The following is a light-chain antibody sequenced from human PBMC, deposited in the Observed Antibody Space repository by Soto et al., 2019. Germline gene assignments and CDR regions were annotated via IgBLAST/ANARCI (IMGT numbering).Light chain of an antibody. Sequence: QSALTQPRSVSGSPGQSVTISCTGTSSDVGGYNSVSWYQQHPGKAPKLLIYEVSNRPSGVSNRFSGSKSGNTASLTISGLQAEDEADYYCSSYTSISTYVFGTGTKVTV. CDR3: SSYTSISTYV. CDR2: EVS. V-gene: IGLV2-14*01. J-gene: IGLJ1*01. CDR1: SSDVGGYNS.